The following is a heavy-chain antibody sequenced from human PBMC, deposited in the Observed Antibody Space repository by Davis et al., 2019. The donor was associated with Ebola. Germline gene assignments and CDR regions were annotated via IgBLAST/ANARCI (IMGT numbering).Heavy chain of an antibody. J-gene: IGHJ4*02. CDR1: GGSFSGYY. V-gene: IGHV4-34*01. CDR2: INHSGST. CDR3: ARLGYSSGWYVH. Sequence: PSETLSLTCAVYGGSFSGYYWSWIRQPPGKGLEWIGEINHSGSTNYNPSLKSRVTISVDTSKNQFSLKLSSVTAADTAVYYCARLGYSSGWYVHWGQGTLVTVSS. D-gene: IGHD6-19*01.